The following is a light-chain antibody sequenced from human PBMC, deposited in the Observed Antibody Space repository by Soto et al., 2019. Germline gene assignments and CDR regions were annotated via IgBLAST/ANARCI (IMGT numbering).Light chain of an antibody. V-gene: IGLV1-44*01. CDR1: DPNIGSHI. J-gene: IGLJ2*01. Sequence: QSVLTQPPSVSGTPGQTVTISCSGGDPNIGSHIVNWYQQLPGTAPRLLLYANVQRPSGVPARFSGYRSGTTASLAISGLQSEDEGDYYCAAWDDSLIGVLFGGGTKLTVL. CDR3: AAWDDSLIGVL. CDR2: ANV.